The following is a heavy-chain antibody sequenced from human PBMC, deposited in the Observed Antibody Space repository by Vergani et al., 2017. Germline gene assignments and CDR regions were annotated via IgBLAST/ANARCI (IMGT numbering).Heavy chain of an antibody. J-gene: IGHJ4*02. CDR1: GFTFTDYG. Sequence: EVQLVESGGGLEQPGRSLRLSCRASGFTFTDYGISWVRQAPGKGLEWVGFVRNKEDGGTPEHAASVKGRFTISRDNSKNTLYLQMNSLRAEDTAVYYCAKSSNDILTGYYHFDYWGQGTLVTVSS. CDR3: AKSSNDILTGYYHFDY. D-gene: IGHD3-9*01. V-gene: IGHV3-49*04. CDR2: VRNKEDGGTP.